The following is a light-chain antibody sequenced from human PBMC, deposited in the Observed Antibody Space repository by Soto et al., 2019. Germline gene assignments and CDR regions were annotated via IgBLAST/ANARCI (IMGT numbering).Light chain of an antibody. Sequence: EVVMTQSPATLSVSPGESATLSCRASQTVSSNLAWYQQTPGQAPRLLIDGSFTRATGVPARFSASRSGTEFTLTITSPQSEDFALYFCQQFNNLPYSFGQGTKLEIK. V-gene: IGKV3-15*01. CDR3: QQFNNLPYS. CDR1: QTVSSN. J-gene: IGKJ2*03. CDR2: GSF.